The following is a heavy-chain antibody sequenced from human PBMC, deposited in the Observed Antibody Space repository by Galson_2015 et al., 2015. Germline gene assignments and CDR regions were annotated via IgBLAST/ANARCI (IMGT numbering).Heavy chain of an antibody. CDR3: ARGGGSGWYSF. V-gene: IGHV1-18*01. D-gene: IGHD6-19*01. Sequence: SVKVSCKASDYTFTNYGVTWVRQAPGQGLEWMGWISTHNGVTHYAPKFQGRVIMTADTSTSTAYVGLRSLKSDDTAVYYCARGGGSGWYSFWGQGTLVTVSS. CDR2: ISTHNGVT. J-gene: IGHJ4*02. CDR1: DYTFTNYG.